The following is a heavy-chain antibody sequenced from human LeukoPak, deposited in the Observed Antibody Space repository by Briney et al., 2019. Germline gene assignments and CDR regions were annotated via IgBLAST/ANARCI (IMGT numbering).Heavy chain of an antibody. D-gene: IGHD5-18*01. CDR1: GGTFSSYA. CDR2: IIPMFGTA. Sequence: SVKVSCKASGGTFSSYAISWVRQAPGQGLEWMGGIIPMFGTANYAQKFQGRITITADESTSIVYMELNSLRSEDTAVYYCARDNLEYSYGQYAAFDIWGQGTMVTVSS. J-gene: IGHJ3*02. CDR3: ARDNLEYSYGQYAAFDI. V-gene: IGHV1-69*13.